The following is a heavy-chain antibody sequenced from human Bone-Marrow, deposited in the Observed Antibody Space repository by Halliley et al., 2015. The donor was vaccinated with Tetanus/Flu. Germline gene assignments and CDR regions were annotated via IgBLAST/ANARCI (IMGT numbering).Heavy chain of an antibody. CDR3: ARVDFGVEGSGVGRLDY. CDR2: ISGYNGNT. D-gene: IGHD3-3*01. Sequence: QLVQSGAEVKKPGASVKVACKTSGYPFRNYGVGWVRQAPGQGLEWMGWISGYNGNTNYAENFEDRVTMITHTSTTTVFMELRGLRYGGAAVYYCARVDFGVEGSGVGRLDYWGQGALVSVSS. CDR1: GYPFRNYG. V-gene: IGHV1-18*04. J-gene: IGHJ4*02.